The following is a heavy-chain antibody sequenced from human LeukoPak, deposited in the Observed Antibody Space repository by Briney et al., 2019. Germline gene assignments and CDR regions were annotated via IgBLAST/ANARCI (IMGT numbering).Heavy chain of an antibody. CDR2: INHSGST. CDR1: GGSFSGYY. J-gene: IGHJ5*02. D-gene: IGHD5-24*01. V-gene: IGHV4-34*01. CDR3: ARSSRDGYNLVRFDP. Sequence: SETLSLTCAVYGGSFSGYYWSWIRQPPGKGLEWIGEINHSGSTNYNPSLKSRVTISVDTSKNQFSLKLSSVTAADTAVYYCARSSRDGYNLVRFDPWGQGTLITVSS.